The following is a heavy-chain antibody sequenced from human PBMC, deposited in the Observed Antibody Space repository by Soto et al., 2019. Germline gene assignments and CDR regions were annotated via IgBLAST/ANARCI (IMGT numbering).Heavy chain of an antibody. CDR1: GYTFTSYG. V-gene: IGHV1-18*01. J-gene: IGHJ5*02. D-gene: IGHD3-10*01. Sequence: QVQLVQSGAEVKKPGASVKVSCKASGYTFTSYGISWVRQAPGQGLEWMGWISAYKGYTNYAQKLQGRVTMTTDTSTSTAYMELRSLRSDDTAVYYCARDPGIPMVRGAPSTNWFDPWGQGTLVTVSS. CDR3: ARDPGIPMVRGAPSTNWFDP. CDR2: ISAYKGYT.